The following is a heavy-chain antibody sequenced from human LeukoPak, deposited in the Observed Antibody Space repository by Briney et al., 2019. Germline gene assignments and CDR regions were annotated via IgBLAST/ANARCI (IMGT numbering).Heavy chain of an antibody. V-gene: IGHV3-48*03. CDR3: ATLRPRQQLVVDH. J-gene: IGHJ4*02. CDR2: ISSRGSTK. Sequence: GGSLRLSCAASGFTFSSYEMNWVRQAPGKGPEWVSYISSRGSTKYYADSVKGRFTISRDNALNSLYLQMSSLRAEDTAVYYCATLRPRQQLVVDHWGQGTLVTVSS. CDR1: GFTFSSYE. D-gene: IGHD6-13*01.